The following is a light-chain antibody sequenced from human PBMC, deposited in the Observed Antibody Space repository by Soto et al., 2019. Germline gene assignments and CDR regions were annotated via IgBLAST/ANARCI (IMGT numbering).Light chain of an antibody. V-gene: IGLV2-14*01. CDR3: RSYTSATTYV. Sequence: LTKPASVSGSAGQSITISCTGNSSDVGAYNYDSWYQQYPGEAPKVIIYDVSHRPAGVSNRFSGSKSGNTASLTISCLQTQDEADYYCRSYTSATTYVFGTGTKVPVL. J-gene: IGLJ1*01. CDR1: SSDVGAYNY. CDR2: DVS.